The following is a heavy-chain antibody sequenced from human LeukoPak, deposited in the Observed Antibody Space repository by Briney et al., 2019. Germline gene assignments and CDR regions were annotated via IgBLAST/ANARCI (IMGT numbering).Heavy chain of an antibody. Sequence: GGSLRLSCAASGFTFSTYNMNWVRQAPGKGLEWVSSISGSSSYIYYADSVKGRFSISRDNAKNSLYLQMNSLRAEDTAVYYCARVPIGYCSSTSCYKGDNWFDPWGQGTLVTVSS. CDR2: ISGSSSYI. CDR3: ARVPIGYCSSTSCYKGDNWFDP. J-gene: IGHJ5*02. CDR1: GFTFSTYN. D-gene: IGHD2-2*02. V-gene: IGHV3-21*01.